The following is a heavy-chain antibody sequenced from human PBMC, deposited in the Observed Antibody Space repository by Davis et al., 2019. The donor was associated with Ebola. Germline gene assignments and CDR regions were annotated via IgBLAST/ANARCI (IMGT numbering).Heavy chain of an antibody. V-gene: IGHV1-46*01. CDR1: GGTFSSFG. Sequence: ASVKVSCKTSGGTFSSFGISWVRQAPGQGLGWMGVINPSAGYTNYAQKFQGRVTITRDTSTSTVYMEVRRLRSEDTAVYYCARDGPDYYGLDVWGQGTAVTVSS. CDR3: ARDGPDYYGLDV. CDR2: INPSAGYT. J-gene: IGHJ6*02.